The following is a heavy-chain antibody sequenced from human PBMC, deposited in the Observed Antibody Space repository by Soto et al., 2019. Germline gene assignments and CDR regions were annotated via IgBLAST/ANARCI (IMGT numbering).Heavy chain of an antibody. CDR3: ARAEAAAGMVEGFDY. V-gene: IGHV5-51*01. D-gene: IGHD6-13*01. J-gene: IGHJ4*02. Sequence: PVESLKISCKGSGYSFTSYWIGWVRQMPGKGLEWMGIIYPGDSDTRYSPSFQGQVTISADKSISTAYLQWSSLKASDTTMYYCARAEAAAGMVEGFDYWGQGTLVTVSS. CDR1: GYSFTSYW. CDR2: IYPGDSDT.